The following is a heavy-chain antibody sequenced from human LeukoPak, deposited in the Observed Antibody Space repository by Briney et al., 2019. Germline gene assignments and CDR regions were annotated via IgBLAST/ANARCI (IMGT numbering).Heavy chain of an antibody. CDR3: ANIIRKYTSGYYYFDY. Sequence: GGSLRLSCAASEFTFSSYAMYWVRQAPGKGLEWVAAISFDGNNEYYADSVKGRFTISRDNSKNTLYLQMNSLRAEDTAVYYCANIIRKYTSGYYYFDYWGQGTLVTVSS. V-gene: IGHV3-30-3*01. CDR2: ISFDGNNE. CDR1: EFTFSSYA. D-gene: IGHD6-25*01. J-gene: IGHJ4*02.